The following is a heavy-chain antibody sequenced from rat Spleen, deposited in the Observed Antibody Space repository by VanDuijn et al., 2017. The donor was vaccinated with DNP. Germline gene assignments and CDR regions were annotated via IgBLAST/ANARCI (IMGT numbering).Heavy chain of an antibody. CDR1: GFSFSKYG. V-gene: IGHV5-29*01. CDR2: ISYDGHRT. J-gene: IGHJ2*01. CDR3: VRHQATPYFDY. D-gene: IGHD1-10*01. Sequence: EVQLVESGGGLVQPGRSLKLSCAASGFSFSKYGMAWVRQAPTQGLEWVATISYDGHRTYYRDSVKGRFTISRDNAKSTLYLQMDSLRSEDTATYYCVRHQATPYFDYWGQGVMVTVFS.